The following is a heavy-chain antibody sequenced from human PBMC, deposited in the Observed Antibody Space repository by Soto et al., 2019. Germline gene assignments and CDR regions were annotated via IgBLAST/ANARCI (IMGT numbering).Heavy chain of an antibody. J-gene: IGHJ4*02. V-gene: IGHV2-5*02. Sequence: QITLKESGPTLVRPAQTLTLTCDFSGFSLSSYHMGVACIRQPPGKALEWLALIYWDDDKRYSPSLKDRLAISKDTSSNQVVLTITNMDPGDTATYFCAHAGDYDLLTFDHWGTGTLVTVSS. CDR2: IYWDDDK. CDR3: AHAGDYDLLTFDH. D-gene: IGHD4-17*01. CDR1: GFSLSSYHMG.